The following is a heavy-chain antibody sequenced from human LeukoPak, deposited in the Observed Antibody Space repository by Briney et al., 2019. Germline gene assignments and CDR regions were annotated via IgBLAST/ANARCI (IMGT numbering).Heavy chain of an antibody. Sequence: SETLSLTCTVSGGSISSSSYYWGWIRQPPGKGLEWIGSIYYSGSTYYNPSLKSRVTISVDTSKNQFSLKLSSVTAADTAVYYCARGRFHDYGDYYASWGWFDPWGQGTLVTVSS. CDR1: GGSISSSSYY. D-gene: IGHD4-17*01. V-gene: IGHV4-39*07. J-gene: IGHJ5*02. CDR2: IYYSGST. CDR3: ARGRFHDYGDYYASWGWFDP.